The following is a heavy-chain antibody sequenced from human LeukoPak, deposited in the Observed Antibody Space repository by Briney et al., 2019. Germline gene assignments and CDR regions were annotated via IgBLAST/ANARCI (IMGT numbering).Heavy chain of an antibody. D-gene: IGHD2-21*01. CDR2: IIPIFGTA. CDR1: GGTFSSYA. Sequence: SVKVSCKASGGTFSSYAISWVRQAPGQGLEWMGGIIPIFGTANYAQKFQGRVTITTDESTSTAYMELSSLRSEDTDVYYCARVVKDYYYDYMDVWGKGTTVTVSS. J-gene: IGHJ6*03. V-gene: IGHV1-69*05. CDR3: ARVVKDYYYDYMDV.